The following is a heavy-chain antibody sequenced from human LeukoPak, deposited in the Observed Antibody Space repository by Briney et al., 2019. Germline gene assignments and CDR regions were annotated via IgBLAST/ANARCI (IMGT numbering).Heavy chain of an antibody. CDR1: GFTFSSYS. CDR3: ARAYGDYVRGNWFDP. CDR2: ISSSSSSTI. V-gene: IGHV3-48*01. D-gene: IGHD4-17*01. J-gene: IGHJ5*02. Sequence: GGSLRLSCAASGFTFSSYSMNWVRQAPGKGLEWVSYISSSSSSTIYYADSVKGRFTISRDNAKNSLYLQMNSPRAEDTAVYYCARAYGDYVRGNWFDPWGQGTLVTVSS.